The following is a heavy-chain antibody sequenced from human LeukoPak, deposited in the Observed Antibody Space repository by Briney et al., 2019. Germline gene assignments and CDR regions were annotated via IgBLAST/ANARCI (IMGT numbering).Heavy chain of an antibody. CDR2: ISGSGGST. D-gene: IGHD4-23*01. Sequence: GGSLRLSCAASGFTFSSYAMSWVRQAPGKGLEWVSAISGSGGSTYYADSVKGRFTISRDNSKNTLYLQMNSLRAEDTAVYYCATDYGGNSPDLIGAFDIWGQGTMVTVSS. J-gene: IGHJ3*02. CDR1: GFTFSSYA. CDR3: ATDYGGNSPDLIGAFDI. V-gene: IGHV3-23*01.